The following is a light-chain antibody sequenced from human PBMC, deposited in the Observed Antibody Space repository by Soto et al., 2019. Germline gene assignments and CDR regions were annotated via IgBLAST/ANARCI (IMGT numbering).Light chain of an antibody. CDR3: HQHATAPLT. J-gene: IGKJ3*01. CDR2: SAS. V-gene: IGKV3-20*01. CDR1: QSVGNNY. Sequence: EIVLTQSPGTLSLSPGERATLSCRASQSVGNNYLAWYQQKPGQAPRLLIHSASNRAAGIPDRFSGSGSGTDFSLTISRLEPEDVAVYFCHQHATAPLTFGPGTKVNVK.